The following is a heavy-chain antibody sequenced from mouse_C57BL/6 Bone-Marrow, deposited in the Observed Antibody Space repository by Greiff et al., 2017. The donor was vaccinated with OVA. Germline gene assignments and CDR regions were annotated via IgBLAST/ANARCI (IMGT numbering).Heavy chain of an antibody. CDR3: ARGLRLKAMDY. V-gene: IGHV5-17*01. CDR2: ISSGSSTI. D-gene: IGHD2-2*01. Sequence: EVKVEESGGGLVKPGGSLKLSCAASGFTFSDYGMHWVRQAPEKGLEWVAYISSGSSTIYYADTVKGRFTISRDNAKNTLFLQMTSLRSEDTAMYYWARGLRLKAMDYWGQGTSVTVSS. J-gene: IGHJ4*01. CDR1: GFTFSDYG.